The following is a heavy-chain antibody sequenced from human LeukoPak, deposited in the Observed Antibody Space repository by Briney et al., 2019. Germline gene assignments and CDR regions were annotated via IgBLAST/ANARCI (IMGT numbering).Heavy chain of an antibody. Sequence: ASEKVSCKASGYTFIGYYLHWVRQAPGQGLAWMGWINPNSGGTNYAQKFQGRGTMTRDTSISTAYMELRRLDSDDTGVDFCAGQEPGAFDIWGQGTMVTVSS. CDR3: AGQEPGAFDI. CDR2: INPNSGGT. CDR1: GYTFIGYY. V-gene: IGHV1-2*02. J-gene: IGHJ3*02.